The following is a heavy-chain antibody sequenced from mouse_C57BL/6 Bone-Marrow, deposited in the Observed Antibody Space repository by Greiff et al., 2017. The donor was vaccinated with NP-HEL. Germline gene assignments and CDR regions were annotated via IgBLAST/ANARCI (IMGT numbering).Heavy chain of an antibody. CDR2: ISYDGSN. J-gene: IGHJ3*01. V-gene: IGHV3-6*01. CDR1: GYSITSGYY. CDR3: ARGGFPFAY. Sequence: EVKLQESGPGLVKPSPSLSLTCSVTGYSITSGYYWNWIRQFPGNKLEWMGYISYDGSNNYNPSLKNRISITRDTSKNQFFLKLNSVTTEDTATYYCARGGFPFAYWGQGTLVTVSA.